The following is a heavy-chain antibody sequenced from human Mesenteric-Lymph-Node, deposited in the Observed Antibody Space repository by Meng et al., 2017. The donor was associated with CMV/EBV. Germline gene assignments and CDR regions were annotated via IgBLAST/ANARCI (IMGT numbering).Heavy chain of an antibody. V-gene: IGHV5-51*01. CDR3: ARQIHSGYDLRNLNNWFDP. J-gene: IGHJ5*02. D-gene: IGHD5-12*01. Sequence: TGYWIGWVRQMPGTGLEWMGLIYPGDSDTRYRPSFQGQVTISADKSISTAYLQWSSLKASDTAMYYCARQIHSGYDLRNLNNWFDPWGQGTLVTVS. CDR2: IYPGDSDT. CDR1: TGYW.